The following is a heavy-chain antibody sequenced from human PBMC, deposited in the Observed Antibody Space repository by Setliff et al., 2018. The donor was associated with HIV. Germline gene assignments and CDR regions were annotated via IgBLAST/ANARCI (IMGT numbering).Heavy chain of an antibody. Sequence: PSETLSLTCTVSGGSISSHYWGWIRQPPGKGLEWIGSIYHSGNTYYMPSLQSRVTISVDMAKNQFSLNLNSVTAADTAVYYCARGQGCGGGCHYAFEMWGQGTMVTVS. V-gene: IGHV4-38-2*02. J-gene: IGHJ3*02. CDR3: ARGQGCGGGCHYAFEM. D-gene: IGHD2-21*02. CDR1: GGSISSHY. CDR2: IYHSGNT.